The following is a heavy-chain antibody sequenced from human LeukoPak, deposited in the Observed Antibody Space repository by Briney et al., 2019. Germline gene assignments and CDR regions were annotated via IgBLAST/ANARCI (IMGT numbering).Heavy chain of an antibody. CDR1: GFNFNNYA. CDR3: ASIIGGYSYGFDY. Sequence: PGGSLRLSCAASGFNFNNYAMSWVRQAPGKGLEWVSGISGNGGNTYYADSVKGRFTISRDNAKNSLYLQMNSLRAEDTAVYYCASIIGGYSYGFDYWGQGTLVTVSS. J-gene: IGHJ4*02. D-gene: IGHD5-18*01. CDR2: ISGNGGNT. V-gene: IGHV3-23*01.